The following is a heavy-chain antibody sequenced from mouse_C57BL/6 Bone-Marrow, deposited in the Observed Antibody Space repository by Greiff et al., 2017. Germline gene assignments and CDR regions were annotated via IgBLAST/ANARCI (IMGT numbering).Heavy chain of an antibody. V-gene: IGHV1-81*01. J-gene: IGHJ2*01. CDR1: GYTFTSYG. CDR2: IYPRSGNT. D-gene: IGHD1-1*01. CDR3: ARITTVVYYDY. Sequence: QVQLKESGAELARPGASVKLSCQASGYTFTSYGISWVKQRTGQGLEWIGEIYPRSGNTYYNEKFKGKATLTADKSSSPAYMELRSLTSEDSAVYFCARITTVVYYDYWGQGTTLTVSS.